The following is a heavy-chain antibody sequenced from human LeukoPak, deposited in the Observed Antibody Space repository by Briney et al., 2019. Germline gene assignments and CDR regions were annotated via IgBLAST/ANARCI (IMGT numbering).Heavy chain of an antibody. CDR1: GGSFSGYY. CDR2: INHSGST. D-gene: IGHD2-15*01. V-gene: IGHV4-34*01. CDR3: ACSHIGYCSGGSCYYFDY. Sequence: PSETLSLTCAVYGGSFSGYYWSWIRQPPGKGLEWIGEINHSGSTNYNPSLKSRVTISVDTSKNQFSLKLSSVTAADTAVYYCACSHIGYCSGGSCYYFDYWGQGTLVTVSS. J-gene: IGHJ4*02.